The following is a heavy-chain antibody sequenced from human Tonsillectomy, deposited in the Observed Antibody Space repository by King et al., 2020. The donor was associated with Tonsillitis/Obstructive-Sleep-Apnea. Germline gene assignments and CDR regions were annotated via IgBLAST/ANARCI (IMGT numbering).Heavy chain of an antibody. J-gene: IGHJ6*03. CDR2: ISGSGGST. V-gene: IGHV3-23*04. CDR3: AKGYSYGRNYYYMDV. CDR1: GFTFSNYA. D-gene: IGHD5-18*01. Sequence: VQLVESGGGLVQPGGSLRLSCAASGFTFSNYAMSWVRQAPGKGLEWVSAISGSGGSTYYADSVKDRFTISRDNSKNTLYLQMNSLRADDTAVYYCAKGYSYGRNYYYMDVGGKGTTVTVSS.